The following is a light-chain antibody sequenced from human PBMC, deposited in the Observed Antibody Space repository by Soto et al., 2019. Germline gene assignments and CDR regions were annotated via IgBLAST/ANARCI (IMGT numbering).Light chain of an antibody. CDR2: AAS. J-gene: IGKJ1*01. CDR1: QGISNY. CDR3: QKYNSAPQT. V-gene: IGKV1-27*01. Sequence: DIQMTQSPSSLSASVGDRVTITCRASQGISNYLAWYQQKPGKVPTLLIYAASTLQSGVPSRLSGSGSGTDFILTISSLQPEDVATYYCQKYNSAPQTFGQGTKVEIK.